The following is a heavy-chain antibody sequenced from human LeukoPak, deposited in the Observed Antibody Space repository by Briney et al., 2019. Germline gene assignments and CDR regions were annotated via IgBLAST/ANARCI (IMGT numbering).Heavy chain of an antibody. CDR3: ARAKGAGYPTYWYFDL. CDR2: VFTLFGTT. CDR1: GDTFSRYA. Sequence: GASVKVSCKASGDTFSRYALSWVRQAPGQGLEWIGGVFTLFGTTHYPKHFQGRVTITADKSTNTVYMELTSLRSEDTAIYYCARAKGAGYPTYWYFDLWGRGTLVTVSS. J-gene: IGHJ2*01. V-gene: IGHV1-69*06. D-gene: IGHD3-9*01.